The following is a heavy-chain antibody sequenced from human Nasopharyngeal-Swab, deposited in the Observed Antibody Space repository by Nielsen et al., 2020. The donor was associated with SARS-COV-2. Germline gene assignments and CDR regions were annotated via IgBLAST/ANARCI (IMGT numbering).Heavy chain of an antibody. V-gene: IGHV4-34*01. CDR3: ARHTANTED. Sequence: TLSLTCAVYGVSFSGYYWSWIRQPPGKGLEWIGEINHSGSTNYNPSLKSRVTISVDTSKNQFSLKLSSVTAADTVVYYCARHTANTEDWGQGTLVTVSS. J-gene: IGHJ4*02. D-gene: IGHD5-18*01. CDR1: GVSFSGYY. CDR2: INHSGST.